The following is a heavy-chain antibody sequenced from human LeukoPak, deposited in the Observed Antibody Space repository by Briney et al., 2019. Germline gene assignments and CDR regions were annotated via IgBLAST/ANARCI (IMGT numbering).Heavy chain of an antibody. CDR2: ISPSGGST. D-gene: IGHD3-10*01. V-gene: IGHV1-46*01. J-gene: IGHJ4*02. Sequence: ASVKVSCKASGYTFTSYYMHWVRQAPGQGLEWMGIISPSGGSTSYAQKFQGRVTMTRDTSTSTVYMELSSLRSEDTAVYYCARGYYYGSGSSYNFDYWGQGTLVTVSS. CDR1: GYTFTSYY. CDR3: ARGYYYGSGSSYNFDY.